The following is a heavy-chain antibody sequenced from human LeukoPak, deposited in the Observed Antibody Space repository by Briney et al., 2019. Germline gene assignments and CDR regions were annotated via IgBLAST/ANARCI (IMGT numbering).Heavy chain of an antibody. Sequence: PGRSLRLFCAASGFTFSSYGMHWVRQAPGKGLEWVAVIWYDGSNKYYADSVKGRFTISRDNSKNTLYLQMNTLRAEDTAVYYCAKVGRNYGDYNGWFDPWGQGTLVTVSS. J-gene: IGHJ5*02. CDR1: GFTFSSYG. D-gene: IGHD4-17*01. CDR2: IWYDGSNK. V-gene: IGHV3-33*06. CDR3: AKVGRNYGDYNGWFDP.